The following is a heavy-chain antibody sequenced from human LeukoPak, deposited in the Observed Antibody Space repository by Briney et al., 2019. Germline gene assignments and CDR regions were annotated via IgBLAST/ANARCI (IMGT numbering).Heavy chain of an antibody. J-gene: IGHJ5*02. CDR1: GFTFSSYA. D-gene: IGHD5-24*01. CDR3: AKGDKMPTWRRTCNRFDP. V-gene: IGHV3-30*04. Sequence: PGGSLRLSCAASGFTFSSYAMHWVRQAPGKGLEWVAVISYDGSNKYYADSVRGRFTISRDNSKNTLYLQMNSLRAEDTAVYFCAKGDKMPTWRRTCNRFDPWGQGTLVTVSS. CDR2: ISYDGSNK.